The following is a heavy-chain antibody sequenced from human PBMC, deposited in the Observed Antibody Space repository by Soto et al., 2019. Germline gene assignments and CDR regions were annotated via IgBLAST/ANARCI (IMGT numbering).Heavy chain of an antibody. D-gene: IGHD6-13*01. Sequence: ASVKVSCKASGFTFTSSAMQWVRQARGQRLEWIGWIVVGSGNTNYAQKFQGRVTITADKSTSTAYMELSSLRSEDTAVYYCARGIAAADDVSFQHWGQGTLVTVSS. CDR1: GFTFTSSA. J-gene: IGHJ1*01. V-gene: IGHV1-58*02. CDR2: IVVGSGNT. CDR3: ARGIAAADDVSFQH.